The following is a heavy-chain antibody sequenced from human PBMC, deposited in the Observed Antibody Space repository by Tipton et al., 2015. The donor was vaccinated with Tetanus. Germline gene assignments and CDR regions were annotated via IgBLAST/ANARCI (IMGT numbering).Heavy chain of an antibody. CDR1: GFTFSRHW. V-gene: IGHV3-7*01. CDR2: IRQDGDEK. J-gene: IGHJ5*02. D-gene: IGHD1-14*01. Sequence: SLRLSCEGSGFTFSRHWMSWVRQAPGKGLEWVANIRQDGDEKNYVDSVKGRFTISRDNTKSSVHLQMNSLREDDTAVYYCARENSLTTSSWGQGTLVTVSS. CDR3: ARENSLTTSS.